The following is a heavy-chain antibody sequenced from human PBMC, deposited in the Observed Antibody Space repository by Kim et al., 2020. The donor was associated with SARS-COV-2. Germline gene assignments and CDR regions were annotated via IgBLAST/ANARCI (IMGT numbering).Heavy chain of an antibody. CDR1: GGSFSGYY. CDR2: INHSGST. J-gene: IGHJ4*02. V-gene: IGHV4-34*01. Sequence: SETLSLTCAVYGGSFSGYYWSWIRQPPGKGLEWIGEINHSGSTNYNPSLKSRVTISVDTSKNQFSLKLSSVTAADTAVYYCARWYSSGWFFWGQGTLVTVSS. D-gene: IGHD6-19*01. CDR3: ARWYSSGWFF.